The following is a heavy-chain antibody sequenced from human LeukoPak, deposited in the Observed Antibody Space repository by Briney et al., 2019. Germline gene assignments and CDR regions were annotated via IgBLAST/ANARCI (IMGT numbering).Heavy chain of an antibody. J-gene: IGHJ4*02. V-gene: IGHV3-20*01. CDR1: GFTFDDYG. CDR2: INWNGGST. CDR3: ARGAGGITGTTWYDY. D-gene: IGHD1-7*01. Sequence: GGSLRLSCAASGFTFDDYGMSWVRQAPGKGLEWFSGINWNGGSTGYADSVKGRFTISRDNAKNSLYLQMNSLRAEDTALYHCARGAGGITGTTWYDYWGQGTLVTVSS.